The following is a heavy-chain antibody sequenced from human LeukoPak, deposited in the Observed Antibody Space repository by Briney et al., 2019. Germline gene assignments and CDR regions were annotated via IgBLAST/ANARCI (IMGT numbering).Heavy chain of an antibody. J-gene: IGHJ4*02. V-gene: IGHV1-24*01. CDR3: ATARYSGYVLAYDFDY. CDR1: GYTLTELS. CDR2: FDPEDGET. Sequence: GASVKVSCKFSGYTLTELSMHWVRQPPAKGHEWMGGFDPEDGETIYAQKFQGRVTMTADTSTDTAYMELSSLRSEDTAVYYCATARYSGYVLAYDFDYWGQGTLVTVSS. D-gene: IGHD5-12*01.